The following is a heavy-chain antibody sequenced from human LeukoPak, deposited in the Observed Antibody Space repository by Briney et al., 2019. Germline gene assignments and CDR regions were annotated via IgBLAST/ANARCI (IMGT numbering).Heavy chain of an antibody. V-gene: IGHV4-59*01. CDR3: ARGLRSSSWSVGYYYYGMDV. D-gene: IGHD6-13*01. Sequence: PSETLSLTCTVSGGSISSYYWSWIRQPPGKGLGWIGYIYYRGSTNYNPSLKSRVTISVDTSKNQFSLKLSSVTAADTAVYYCARGLRSSSWSVGYYYYGMDVWGQGTTVTVSS. J-gene: IGHJ6*02. CDR1: GGSISSYY. CDR2: IYYRGST.